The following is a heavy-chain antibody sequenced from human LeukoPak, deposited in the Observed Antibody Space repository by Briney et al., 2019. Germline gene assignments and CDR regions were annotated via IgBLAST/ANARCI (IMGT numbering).Heavy chain of an antibody. J-gene: IGHJ4*02. CDR3: ANNFDY. V-gene: IGHV3-33*08. Sequence: GGSLRLSCAASGFIVSNNYMSWVRQAPGKGLEWVAVIWYDGSNKYYADPVEGRFTISRDNSKNTLYLQMNSLRAEDTAVYYCANNFDYWGQGTLVTVSS. CDR1: GFIVSNNY. D-gene: IGHD5-24*01. CDR2: IWYDGSNK.